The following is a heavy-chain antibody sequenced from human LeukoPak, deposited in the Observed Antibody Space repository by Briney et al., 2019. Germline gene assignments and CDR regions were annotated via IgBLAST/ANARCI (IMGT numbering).Heavy chain of an antibody. J-gene: IGHJ2*01. CDR3: ARGGDIIGFGEPTYFDL. Sequence: QPGGSLRLSCAASGFTFSSYDMHWVRQATGKGLEWVSAIGTAGGTYYPGSVKGRFTISRENAKNSLYLQMNSLRAGDTAVYYCARGGDIIGFGEPTYFDLWGRDTLVTVSS. D-gene: IGHD3-10*01. V-gene: IGHV3-13*01. CDR1: GFTFSSYD. CDR2: IGTAGGT.